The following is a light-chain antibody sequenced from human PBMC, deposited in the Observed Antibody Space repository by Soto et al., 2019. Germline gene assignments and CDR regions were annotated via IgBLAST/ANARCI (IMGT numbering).Light chain of an antibody. V-gene: IGKV3-15*01. CDR3: QQYNNWPPWT. CDR2: GAS. CDR1: QSVSSN. J-gene: IGKJ1*01. Sequence: DIVMTQSPATLSVSPGDRSTLSCRASQSVSSNLAWYQQKPGQAPRLLIYGASTRATGIPARFSGSGSGTEFTITISILQSEDFAVYYCQQYNNWPPWTFGQGTKVEIK.